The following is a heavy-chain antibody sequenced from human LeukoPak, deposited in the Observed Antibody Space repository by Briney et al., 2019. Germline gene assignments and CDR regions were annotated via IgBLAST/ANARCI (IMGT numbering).Heavy chain of an antibody. V-gene: IGHV4-59*01. CDR2: IYYSGST. Sequence: SSETLSLTCTVSGGSIRSYYWSWLRQPPGKGLEWIGYIYYSGSTNYNPSLKSRVIISVDTSKNQFSLKLSSVTAADTAVYYCARDVAARPPYSGGAFDIWGQGTMVTVSS. CDR1: GGSIRSYY. J-gene: IGHJ3*02. D-gene: IGHD6-6*01. CDR3: ARDVAARPPYSGGAFDI.